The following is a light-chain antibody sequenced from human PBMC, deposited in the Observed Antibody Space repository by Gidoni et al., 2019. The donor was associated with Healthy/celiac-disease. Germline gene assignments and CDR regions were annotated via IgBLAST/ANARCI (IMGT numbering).Light chain of an antibody. Sequence: ESVLTQSPGTLSLSPGERATLSCRASQSVSSSYLAWYQQKPGQAPRLLIYGASSRATGIPDRFSGSGSGTDFTLTISRLEPEDFAVYYCQQYGSSPGTFGPXTKVEIK. CDR1: QSVSSSY. J-gene: IGKJ1*01. CDR2: GAS. V-gene: IGKV3-20*01. CDR3: QQYGSSPGT.